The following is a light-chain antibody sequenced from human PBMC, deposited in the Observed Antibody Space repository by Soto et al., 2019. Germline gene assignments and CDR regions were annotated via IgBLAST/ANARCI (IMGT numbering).Light chain of an antibody. CDR1: SSNIGAGYD. V-gene: IGLV1-40*01. CDR3: QSYDSSLSGSV. CDR2: GNS. Sequence: QSVLTQPPSVSGAPGQRGTISCTGSSSNIGAGYDVNWYQQLPGTAPKLLIYGNSNRPSGVPDRFSGSKSGTSASLAITGLQAEDEADYYCQSYDSSLSGSVFGGGTKLTVL. J-gene: IGLJ2*01.